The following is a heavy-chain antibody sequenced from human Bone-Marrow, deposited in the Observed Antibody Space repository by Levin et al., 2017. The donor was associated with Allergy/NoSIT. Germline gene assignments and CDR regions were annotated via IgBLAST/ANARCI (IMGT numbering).Heavy chain of an antibody. CDR1: GSTLVNYG. J-gene: IGHJ4*02. D-gene: IGHD2-21*01. CDR3: AIHTEGIAFDY. CDR2: MSYDGRFI. V-gene: IGHV3-30*03. Sequence: PSGGSLRLSCAASGSTLVNYGFHWVRQAPGKGLQWVAGMSYDGRFIYYADPVKGRFTISRDNSKNTLSLQMNNLEVEDTAVYFCAIHTEGIAFDYWGQGTLVTVSS.